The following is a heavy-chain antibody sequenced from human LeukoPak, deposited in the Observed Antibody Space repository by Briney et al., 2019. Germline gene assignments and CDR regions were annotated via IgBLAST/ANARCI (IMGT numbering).Heavy chain of an antibody. CDR3: ARFGVVRGVIMPFDY. CDR1: GYTFTSYY. D-gene: IGHD3-10*01. Sequence: ASVKVSCKASGYTFTSYYMHWVRQAPGQGLEWMGWISAYNGNTNYAQKLQGRVTMTTDTSTSTAYMELRSLRSDDTAVYYCARFGVVRGVIMPFDYWGQGTLVTVSS. CDR2: ISAYNGNT. J-gene: IGHJ4*02. V-gene: IGHV1-18*04.